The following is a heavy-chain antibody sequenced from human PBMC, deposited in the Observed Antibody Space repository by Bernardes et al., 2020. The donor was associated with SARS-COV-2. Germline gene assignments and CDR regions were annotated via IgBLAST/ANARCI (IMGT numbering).Heavy chain of an antibody. CDR1: GFTLSNYW. V-gene: IGHV3-7*04. CDR2: IRRDGSAK. CDR3: VRDGGSSGYDLLDN. D-gene: IGHD5-12*01. Sequence: GGSLRLSCVISGFTLSNYWMTWVRQAPGKGLAWVANIRRDGSAKNYVDSVRGRFTVSRDNANNLLYLQMNGLTYEDTALYFCVRDGGSSGYDLLDNWGKGTLVTVCS. J-gene: IGHJ4*02.